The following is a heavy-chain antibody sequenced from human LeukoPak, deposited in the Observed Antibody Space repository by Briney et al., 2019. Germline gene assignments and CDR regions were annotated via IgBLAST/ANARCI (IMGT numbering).Heavy chain of an antibody. J-gene: IGHJ5*02. D-gene: IGHD6-19*01. CDR2: IYATGNT. CDR1: GDSISRYF. V-gene: IGHV4-4*07. CDR3: ARGALAGASSWFDP. Sequence: DPSETLSLTCTVSGDSISRYFWSWVRRPAGKGLEWIGRIYATGNTNYNPSLQSRVTLSLDMSKNQFFLKMNSLTAADTAVYYCARGALAGASSWFDPWGQGTLVSVSS.